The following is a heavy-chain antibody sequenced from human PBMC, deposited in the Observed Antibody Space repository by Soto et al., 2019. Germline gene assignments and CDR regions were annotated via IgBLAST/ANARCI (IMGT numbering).Heavy chain of an antibody. V-gene: IGHV4-30-4*01. CDR3: ATIKLGSNLLDY. D-gene: IGHD3-10*01. CDR1: GGSISSGDYY. J-gene: IGHJ4*02. CDR2: IYYSGST. Sequence: PSETLSLTCTVSGGSISSGDYYWSWIRQPPGRGLEWIGYIYYSGSTYYNPSLKSRVTISVDTSKNHFSLKLSSVTAADTAVYYCATIKLGSNLLDYSGQGTLVTVSS.